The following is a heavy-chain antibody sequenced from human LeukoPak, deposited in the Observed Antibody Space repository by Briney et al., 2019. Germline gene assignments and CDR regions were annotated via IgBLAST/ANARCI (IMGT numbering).Heavy chain of an antibody. J-gene: IGHJ4*02. CDR2: ISDDGSNK. D-gene: IGHD6-13*01. CDR3: TRDSAAAGIDFDY. Sequence: GRSLRLSCAASGFTFSSYTIHWVRQAPGKGLEWVAVISDDGSNKYYADSVKGRFTLSRDNSKNTLYLQMNSLRAEDTAVYYCTRDSAAAGIDFDYWGQGTLVTLSS. V-gene: IGHV3-30-3*01. CDR1: GFTFSSYT.